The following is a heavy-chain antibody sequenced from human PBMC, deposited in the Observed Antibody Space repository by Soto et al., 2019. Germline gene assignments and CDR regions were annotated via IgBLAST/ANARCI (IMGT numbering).Heavy chain of an antibody. J-gene: IGHJ6*02. CDR3: RTAMVQGAYYYYYGMDV. CDR1: GGSISSSSYC. D-gene: IGHD5-18*01. CDR2: IYYSGST. Sequence: SETLSLTCTVSGGSISSSSYCWGWIRQPPGKGLEWIGSIYYSGSTYYNPSLKSRVTISVDTSKNQFSLKLSSVTAADTAAYYCRTAMVQGAYYYYYGMDVWGQGTTVTVSS. V-gene: IGHV4-39*01.